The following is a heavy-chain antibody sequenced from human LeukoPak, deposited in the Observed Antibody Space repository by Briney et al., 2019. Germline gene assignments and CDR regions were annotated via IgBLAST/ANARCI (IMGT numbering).Heavy chain of an antibody. CDR3: ARGGATVTDY. CDR2: IYYGGTT. J-gene: IGHJ4*02. Sequence: PSETLSLTCTVSGGSISDDGYYWSWIRQLPGKGLEWIGHIYYGGTTEYNPSLEGRITISVATSKTQFSLKLNSVTAADTAVYYCARGGATVTDYWGQGNLVTVSS. CDR1: GGSISDDGYY. D-gene: IGHD4-17*01. V-gene: IGHV4-31*03.